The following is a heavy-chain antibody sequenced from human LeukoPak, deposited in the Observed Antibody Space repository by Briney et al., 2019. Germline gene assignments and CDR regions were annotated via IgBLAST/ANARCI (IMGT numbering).Heavy chain of an antibody. J-gene: IGHJ4*02. CDR3: SKAGDTNYYRYGDY. CDR1: GFTFSIYS. D-gene: IGHD5-18*01. Sequence: GGSLRLSCAASGFTFSIYSINWVRQAPGKGLEWVSFITGNSNYIYYADSVKGRFTISRDNSKNSLYLQMNNLRGEDTALYYCSKAGDTNYYRYGDYWGQGTLVTVSS. CDR2: ITGNSNYI. V-gene: IGHV3-21*04.